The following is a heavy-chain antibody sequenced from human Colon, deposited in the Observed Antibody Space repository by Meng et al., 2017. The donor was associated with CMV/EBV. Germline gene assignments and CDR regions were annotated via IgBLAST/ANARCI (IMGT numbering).Heavy chain of an antibody. CDR2: INHSGST. CDR1: GGSFSGYY. J-gene: IGHJ6*02. CDR3: ARVVRRELKTRYYYYYGMDV. V-gene: IGHV4-34*01. D-gene: IGHD1-26*01. Sequence: SETLSLTCAVYGGSFSGYYWSWIHQPPGKGLEWIGEINHSGSTNYNPSLKSRVTISVDTSKNQFSLKLSSVTAADTAVYYCARVVRRELKTRYYYYYGMDVWGQGTTVTVSS.